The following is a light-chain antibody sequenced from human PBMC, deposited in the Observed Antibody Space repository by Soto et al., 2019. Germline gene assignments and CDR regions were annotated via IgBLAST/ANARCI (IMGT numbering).Light chain of an antibody. J-gene: IGKJ5*01. CDR1: QSVSSSS. CDR3: QQYGGSPLIT. Sequence: EVVLTQSPGTLSLSLAERATLSCRASQSVSSSSLAWYQQKPGQAPRLLIYGASNRATGIPDRFSGSVSGTDFSLTISRLEPEDFAVYYCQQYGGSPLITFGQGTRLEIK. CDR2: GAS. V-gene: IGKV3-20*01.